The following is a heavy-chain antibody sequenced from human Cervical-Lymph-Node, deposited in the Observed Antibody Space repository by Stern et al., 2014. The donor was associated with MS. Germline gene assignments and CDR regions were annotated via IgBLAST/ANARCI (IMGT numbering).Heavy chain of an antibody. J-gene: IGHJ4*02. CDR1: GGPISGGGYY. V-gene: IGHV4-31*03. Sequence: QVQLQESGPGLVKPSQTLSLTCSVSGGPISGGGYYLSWIRQHPGKGLGWIGHIYYSGYTAYNPSLGGRVSIAVDTSKNQFSLRLTSMTAADAAVYFCAREGLNTVPYFDHWGQGTRVTVSS. D-gene: IGHD4-17*01. CDR3: AREGLNTVPYFDH. CDR2: IYYSGYT.